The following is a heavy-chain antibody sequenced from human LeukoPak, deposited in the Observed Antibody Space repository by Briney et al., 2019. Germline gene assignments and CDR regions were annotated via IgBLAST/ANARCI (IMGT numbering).Heavy chain of an antibody. J-gene: IGHJ4*02. D-gene: IGHD1-26*01. CDR1: GYSFTSYW. CDR3: ARHQIVGATRSPFDY. Sequence: GESLKISCKGSGYSFTSYWIGWVRQMPGKGLEWMGIIYPGDSDTRYSPSFQGQVTISADKSISTAYPQWSSLKASDTAMYYCARHQIVGATRSPFDYWGQGTLVTVSS. CDR2: IYPGDSDT. V-gene: IGHV5-51*01.